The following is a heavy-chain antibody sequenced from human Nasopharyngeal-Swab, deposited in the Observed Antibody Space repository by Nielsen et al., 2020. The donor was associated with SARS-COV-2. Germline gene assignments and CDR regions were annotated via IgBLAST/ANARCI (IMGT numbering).Heavy chain of an antibody. CDR1: GFIFSASA. Sequence: GESLKISCAAPGFIFSASAIHWVRQASGKGLEWVGRIGDKEHNYATTYGASVQGRFTISRDDSKNTAFLQMDGLKTEDTALYYCTTDFYFDYWGQGALVTVSS. CDR2: IGDKEHNYAT. V-gene: IGHV3-73*01. CDR3: TTDFYFDY. J-gene: IGHJ4*02.